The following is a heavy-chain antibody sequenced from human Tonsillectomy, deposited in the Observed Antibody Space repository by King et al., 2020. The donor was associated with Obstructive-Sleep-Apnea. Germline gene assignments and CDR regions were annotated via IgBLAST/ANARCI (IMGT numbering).Heavy chain of an antibody. D-gene: IGHD1-1*01. CDR1: GGSFSTYY. J-gene: IGHJ4*02. V-gene: IGHV4-34*01. CDR2: INHSGST. Sequence: VQLQQWGAGLLKPSETLSLTCAVYGGSFSTYYWSWIRQPPGKGLEWIGEINHSGSTNYNPSFKSRVTISVDTSKNQFFVKLSSVTAADTAVYYCQLGGPTTNYFDYWGQGTLVTVSS. CDR3: QLGGPTTNYFDY.